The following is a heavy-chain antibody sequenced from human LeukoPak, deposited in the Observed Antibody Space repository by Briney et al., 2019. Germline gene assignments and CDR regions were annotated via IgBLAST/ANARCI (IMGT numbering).Heavy chain of an antibody. Sequence: GASVKVSCKASGYTFTSYGISWLRQAPGQGLEWMGWISAYNGKTNYAQKLQGRVTITTDTSTSTAYMELRSLRSDDTAVYYCARGVATVTHNWFDPWGQGTLVTVSS. CDR2: ISAYNGKT. J-gene: IGHJ5*02. CDR1: GYTFTSYG. D-gene: IGHD4-17*01. CDR3: ARGVATVTHNWFDP. V-gene: IGHV1-18*01.